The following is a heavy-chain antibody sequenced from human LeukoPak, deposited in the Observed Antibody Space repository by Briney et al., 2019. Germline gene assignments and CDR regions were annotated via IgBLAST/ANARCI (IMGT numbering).Heavy chain of an antibody. Sequence: ASVKVSCKDSGYGLNDVYFNWVRQAPGQGLEWMGWINPHSGATNYAQRFQGRVSMDASIDTAYMELSRLTSDDTAVYYCATSSSVTHTRDPWGQGTLVTVSS. CDR1: GYGLNDVY. D-gene: IGHD5/OR15-5a*01. J-gene: IGHJ5*02. V-gene: IGHV1-2*02. CDR2: INPHSGAT. CDR3: ATSSSVTHTRDP.